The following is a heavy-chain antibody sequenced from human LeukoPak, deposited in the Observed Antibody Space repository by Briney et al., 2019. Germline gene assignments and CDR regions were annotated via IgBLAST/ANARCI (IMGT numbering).Heavy chain of an antibody. CDR1: GFTFDDYA. CDR2: ISWNSGSI. J-gene: IGHJ4*02. CDR3: ARKTGDC. Sequence: GGSLRLSCAASGFTFDDYAMHWVRQAPGKGLEWVSGISWNSGSIGYADSVKGRFTISRDNAKNSLYLQMNSLRVEDTAVYYCARKTGDCWGRGTLVIVSS. V-gene: IGHV3-9*01. D-gene: IGHD1-14*01.